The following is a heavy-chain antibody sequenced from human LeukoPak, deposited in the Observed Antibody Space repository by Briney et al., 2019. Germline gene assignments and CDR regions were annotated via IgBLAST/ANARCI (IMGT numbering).Heavy chain of an antibody. V-gene: IGHV3-7*01. D-gene: IGHD3-10*01. J-gene: IGHJ4*02. CDR2: RNQDGTEK. CDR3: AKVAKYYYGPETYYFFEQ. CDR1: GSTFSSYS. Sequence: GGSLRLCCAASGSTFSSYSMTWVRQAPGKGLEWVANRNQDGTEKYYVDSVKGRFTISRDYAKNSLYLQMNSLRVEDTAVYYCAKVAKYYYGPETYYFFEQWGQGTPVTASS.